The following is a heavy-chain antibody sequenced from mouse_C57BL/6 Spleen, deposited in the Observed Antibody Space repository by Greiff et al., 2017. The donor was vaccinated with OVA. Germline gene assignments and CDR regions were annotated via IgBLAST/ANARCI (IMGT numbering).Heavy chain of an antibody. D-gene: IGHD1-1*01. CDR1: GYTFTDYN. J-gene: IGHJ2*01. V-gene: IGHV1-18*01. CDR2: INPNNGGT. CDR3: ARSGYYAREYYVDY. Sequence: VQLQQSGPELVKPGASVKIPCKASGYTFTDYNMDWVKQSHGKSLEWIGDINPNNGGTIYNQKFKGKATLTVDKSSSTAYMELRSLTSEDTAVYYCARSGYYAREYYVDYWGQGTTLTVSS.